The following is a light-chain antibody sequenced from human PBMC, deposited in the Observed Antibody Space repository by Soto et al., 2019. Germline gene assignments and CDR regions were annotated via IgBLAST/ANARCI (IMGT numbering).Light chain of an antibody. CDR1: QSISSN. CDR3: QQYETWPRT. Sequence: EIVMTQSPATLSVSPGERVTLSCRASQSISSNLAWYQQKPGQAPRLLFYGSSTKATGIPARFSGSGSGTEFSLTISSLQSEDFAVYYCQQYETWPRTFGQGTKVEIK. CDR2: GSS. V-gene: IGKV3-15*01. J-gene: IGKJ1*01.